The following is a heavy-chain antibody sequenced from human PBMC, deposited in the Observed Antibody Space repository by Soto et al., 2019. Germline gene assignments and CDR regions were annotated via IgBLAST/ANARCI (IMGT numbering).Heavy chain of an antibody. CDR1: GGPIRSSSHY. Sequence: QLQLQESGPGLVKPSETLSLTCTVSGGPIRSSSHYWGWIRQSPGTGLEWIGSIDESGDSYYNPSLKSRVTISVDTSKNQFSLKLISVTGADSAIYYCAREGGYVDYWGQGPLVTVSS. J-gene: IGHJ4*02. CDR3: AREGGYVDY. V-gene: IGHV4-39*02. CDR2: IDESGDS. D-gene: IGHD1-1*01.